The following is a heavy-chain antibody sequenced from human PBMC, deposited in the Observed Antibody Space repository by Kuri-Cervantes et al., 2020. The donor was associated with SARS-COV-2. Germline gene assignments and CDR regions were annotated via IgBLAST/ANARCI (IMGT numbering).Heavy chain of an antibody. D-gene: IGHD4-23*01. CDR1: GYTFTGYY. CDR3: ARAGGGNAPRLFDY. Sequence: ASVKVSCKASGYTFTGYYMHWVRQAPGQGLEWMGWISPNSGGTNYAQKFQGWVTMTRDTSISTAYMELSRLRSDDTAVYYCARAGGGNAPRLFDYWGQGTLVTVSS. V-gene: IGHV1-2*04. J-gene: IGHJ4*02. CDR2: ISPNSGGT.